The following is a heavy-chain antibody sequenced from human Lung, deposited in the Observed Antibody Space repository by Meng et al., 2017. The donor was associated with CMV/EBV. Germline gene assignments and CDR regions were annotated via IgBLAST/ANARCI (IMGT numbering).Heavy chain of an antibody. V-gene: IGHV3-30*03. CDR1: GYSFGNYA. D-gene: IGHD3-22*01. Sequence: GESXKISCVGSGYSFGNYAMHWVRQAPGKGREWVAVISYDGDKKFYTDSVKGRFTISRDNSKNTLILQMNSLRTEDTAVYYCARVYYDSTNYYFSFGYWCQGTLVTVSS. CDR3: ARVYYDSTNYYFSFGY. CDR2: ISYDGDKK. J-gene: IGHJ4*01.